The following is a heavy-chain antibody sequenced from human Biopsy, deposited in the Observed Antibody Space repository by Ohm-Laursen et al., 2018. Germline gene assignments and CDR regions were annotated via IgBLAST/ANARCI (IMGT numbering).Heavy chain of an antibody. Sequence: SLRLSCAASGFAFRSSCMYWVRQGPGKGLEWVSRLDSDGNFINYADSVKGRFTISRDNSKNTVSLQMDSLRAEDTALYYCARDYTWNYVGIGYWGHGTLVTVSS. J-gene: IGHJ4*01. CDR2: LDSDGNFI. CDR1: GFAFRSSC. CDR3: ARDYTWNYVGIGY. D-gene: IGHD1-7*01. V-gene: IGHV3-74*01.